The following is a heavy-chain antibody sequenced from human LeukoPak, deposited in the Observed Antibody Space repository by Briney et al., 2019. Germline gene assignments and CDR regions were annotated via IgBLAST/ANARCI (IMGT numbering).Heavy chain of an antibody. CDR3: AQCSGGSCYRVDY. V-gene: IGHV4-59*05. CDR2: MHYSETT. J-gene: IGHJ4*02. CDR1: GFTFSSYE. D-gene: IGHD2-15*01. Sequence: GSLRLSCAASGFTFSSYEMNWVRQAPGKGLEWIWTMHYSETTSYSPSLKSRVTISGDTSKSQFSLRLSSVTAADTAVYYCAQCSGGSCYRVDYWGQGTLVTVSS.